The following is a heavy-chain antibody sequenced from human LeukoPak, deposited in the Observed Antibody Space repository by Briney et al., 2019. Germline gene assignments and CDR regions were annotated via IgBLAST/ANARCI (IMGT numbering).Heavy chain of an antibody. Sequence: GGSLRLSCAASGFTVSSNYMSWVRQAPGKGLEWVSAVSRNGDSTYYADSVKGRFTISRDNSKNTLYLQMNSLRAEDTALYYCAKDLIAVGDGYYFDYWGQGTLVTVSS. J-gene: IGHJ4*02. CDR2: VSRNGDST. V-gene: IGHV3-23*01. CDR3: AKDLIAVGDGYYFDY. CDR1: GFTVSSNY. D-gene: IGHD6-19*01.